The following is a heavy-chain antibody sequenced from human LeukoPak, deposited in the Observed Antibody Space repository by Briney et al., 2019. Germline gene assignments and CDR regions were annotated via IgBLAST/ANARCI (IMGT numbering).Heavy chain of an antibody. CDR2: ISDDGRRK. D-gene: IGHD4-17*01. J-gene: IGHJ4*02. CDR1: GFSFISYG. V-gene: IGHV3-30*18. Sequence: GGSLRLSCAASGFSFISYGTHWVRQAPGKGLEWVGVISDDGRRKDYADSVKGRFTISRDNSKDTLYLQMNSLRAEDTAVYYCAKRPSDYGDYVSYFDYWGQGTLVTVSS. CDR3: AKRPSDYGDYVSYFDY.